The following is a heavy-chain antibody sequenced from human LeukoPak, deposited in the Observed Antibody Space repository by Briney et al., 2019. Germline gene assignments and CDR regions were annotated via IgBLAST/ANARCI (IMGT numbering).Heavy chain of an antibody. V-gene: IGHV3-21*01. Sequence: GGSLRLSCAASGFTFSSYEMNWVRQAPGKGLEWVSSISSSSSYIYYADSVKGRFTISRDNAKNSLYLQMNSLRAEDTAVYYCAGSYGSGISFYYYGMDVWGKGTTVTVSS. D-gene: IGHD3-10*01. CDR1: GFTFSSYE. CDR3: AGSYGSGISFYYYGMDV. CDR2: ISSSSSYI. J-gene: IGHJ6*04.